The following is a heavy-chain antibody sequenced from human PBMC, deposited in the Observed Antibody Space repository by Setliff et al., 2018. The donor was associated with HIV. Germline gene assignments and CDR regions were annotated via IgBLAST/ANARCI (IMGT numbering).Heavy chain of an antibody. CDR2: IYYSGST. D-gene: IGHD3-3*01. CDR1: GGSISSYY. Sequence: SETLSLTCAVYGGSISSYYWSWIRQPAGKGLEWIGYIYYSGSTNYNPSLKSRVTISVDTSKNQFSLKLSSVIAADTAVYYCARIFGDQGYYYGMDVWGQGTTVTVSS. J-gene: IGHJ6*02. CDR3: ARIFGDQGYYYGMDV. V-gene: IGHV4-59*01.